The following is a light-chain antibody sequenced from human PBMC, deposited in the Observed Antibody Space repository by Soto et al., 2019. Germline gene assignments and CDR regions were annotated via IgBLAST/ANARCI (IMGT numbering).Light chain of an antibody. CDR3: SSFRSSSNSYV. V-gene: IGLV2-14*03. Sequence: QSVLTQPASVSGSPGQSITISCTGTSSDIGDSNYVSWYQQHPGKAPKLVIYDVSNRPSGVSNRFSGSKSANTASLTISGLQAEDEADYYCSSFRSSSNSYVFGTGTKVHVL. CDR2: DVS. J-gene: IGLJ1*01. CDR1: SSDIGDSNY.